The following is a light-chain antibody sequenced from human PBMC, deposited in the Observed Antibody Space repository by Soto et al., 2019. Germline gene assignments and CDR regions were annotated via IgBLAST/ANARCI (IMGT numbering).Light chain of an antibody. V-gene: IGLV1-47*01. CDR1: SSNIGSNY. Sequence: QSVLTQPPSASGTPGQRVTISCSGSSSNIGSNYVYWYQQLPGTAPKLLIYRNNQRPSGVPDRFSGSKSGTSASLAISGLRSEDEGDYYCAAWDDSLSGLVFGGGTKVTVL. CDR2: RNN. CDR3: AAWDDSLSGLV. J-gene: IGLJ3*02.